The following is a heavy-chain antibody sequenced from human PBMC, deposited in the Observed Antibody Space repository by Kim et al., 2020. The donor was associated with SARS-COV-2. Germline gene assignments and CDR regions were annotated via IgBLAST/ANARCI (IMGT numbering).Heavy chain of an antibody. CDR1: GFTFSSYS. CDR2: ISSSSSYI. D-gene: IGHD2-15*01. V-gene: IGHV3-21*01. CDR3: ARDLGDSVVVVAAKGH. Sequence: GGSLRLSCAASGFTFSSYSMNWVRQAPGKGLEWVSSISSSSSYIYYADSVKGRFTISRDNAKNSLYLQMNSLRAEDTAVYYCARDLGDSVVVVAAKGHWGQGTLVTVSS. J-gene: IGHJ4*02.